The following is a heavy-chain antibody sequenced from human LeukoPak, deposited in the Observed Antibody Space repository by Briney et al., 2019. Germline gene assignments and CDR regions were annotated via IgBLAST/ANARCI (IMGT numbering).Heavy chain of an antibody. Sequence: GGSLRLSCAASGLTFDDYGMSWVRQAPGKGLEWVSGINWSGGRTGYADSLKGRFTISRDNAKNTLYLQMNSLRDEDTALYYCARELTTSDNWGQGTLVTVSS. CDR2: INWSGGRT. D-gene: IGHD1/OR15-1a*01. CDR1: GLTFDDYG. CDR3: ARELTTSDN. J-gene: IGHJ4*02. V-gene: IGHV3-20*04.